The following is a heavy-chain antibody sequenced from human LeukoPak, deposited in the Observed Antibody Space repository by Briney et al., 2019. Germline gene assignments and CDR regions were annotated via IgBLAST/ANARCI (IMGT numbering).Heavy chain of an antibody. CDR1: GGTFNSYV. CDR3: ARPMTTVTTGFDY. D-gene: IGHD4-11*01. CDR2: IIPSFGTA. V-gene: IGHV1-69*05. J-gene: IGHJ4*02. Sequence: ASVKVSCKASGGTFNSYVINWVRQAPGQGLEWMGRIIPSFGTANYAQKFQGRVTITTDESTSTAYMELSNLRSGDTAVYFCARPMTTVTTGFDYWGQGTLVTVSS.